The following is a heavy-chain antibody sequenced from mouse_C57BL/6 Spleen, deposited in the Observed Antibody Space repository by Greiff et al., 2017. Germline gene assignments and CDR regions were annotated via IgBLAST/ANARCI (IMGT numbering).Heavy chain of an antibody. CDR3: ARSEYYGSSYVFYAMDY. Sequence: QVQLKQSGAELAKPGASVKLSCKASGYTFTSYWMHWVKQRPGQGLEWIGYINPSSGYTKYNQKFKDKATLTADKSSSTAYMQLSSLTYEDSAVYYCARSEYYGSSYVFYAMDYWGQGTSVTVSS. CDR1: GYTFTSYW. CDR2: INPSSGYT. J-gene: IGHJ4*01. V-gene: IGHV1-7*01. D-gene: IGHD1-1*01.